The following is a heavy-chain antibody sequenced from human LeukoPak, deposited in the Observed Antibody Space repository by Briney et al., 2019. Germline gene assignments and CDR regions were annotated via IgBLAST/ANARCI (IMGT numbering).Heavy chain of an antibody. D-gene: IGHD2-21*01. Sequence: SQTLSLTCAISGDSVSRNSAAWNWIRQSPSRGPEWLGRTYYKSQWYYNYAVSVKSRITINPDTSKNQFSLQLNSVTPEDTAVYYCARGDQDFDYWGQGTLVTVSS. V-gene: IGHV6-1*01. CDR2: TYYKSQWYY. CDR1: GDSVSRNSAA. CDR3: ARGDQDFDY. J-gene: IGHJ4*02.